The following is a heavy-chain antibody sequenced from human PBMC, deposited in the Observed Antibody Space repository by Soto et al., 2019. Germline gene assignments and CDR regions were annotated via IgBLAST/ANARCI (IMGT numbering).Heavy chain of an antibody. CDR1: AFTFRTYG. J-gene: IGHJ3*02. D-gene: IGHD1-26*01. CDR3: ARDGTETKGFDI. V-gene: IGHV3-30*03. Sequence: QVQLVDSGGGVVQPGRSLRLSCEASAFTFRTYGMHWVRQVPGKGLEWVVVIAYDGSNKYYADYVEGRFTISRDNSKNTLYLQMNSLRAEDTAVYYCARDGTETKGFDIWGQGTMVTVS. CDR2: IAYDGSNK.